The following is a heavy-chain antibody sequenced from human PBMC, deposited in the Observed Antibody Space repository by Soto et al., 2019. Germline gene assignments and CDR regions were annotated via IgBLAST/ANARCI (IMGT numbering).Heavy chain of an antibody. CDR3: ARDGDCSGGSCYLGYGLDV. Sequence: QVQLQESGPGLVKPSQTLSLTCTVSGGSINSGGYYWSWIRQHPGKGLEWIGKIYYSGDTSYNPSLKNRAIMSIDASKNQFSLKMTSVPAADTAVYYCARDGDCSGGSCYLGYGLDVWGRGTTVTVSS. V-gene: IGHV4-31*03. CDR2: IYYSGDT. D-gene: IGHD2-15*01. J-gene: IGHJ6*02. CDR1: GGSINSGGYY.